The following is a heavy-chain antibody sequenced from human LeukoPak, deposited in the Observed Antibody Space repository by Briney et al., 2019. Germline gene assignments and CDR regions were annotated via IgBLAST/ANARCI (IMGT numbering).Heavy chain of an antibody. V-gene: IGHV4-39*01. D-gene: IGHD3-22*01. Sequence: SETLSLTCTVSGGSISSSSYYWGWIRQPPGKGLEWIGCIYYSGSTYYNPSLKSRVTISVDTSKNQFSLKLSSVTAADTAVYYCARNSAYYYDSSANWGQGTLVTVSS. CDR2: IYYSGST. CDR3: ARNSAYYYDSSAN. CDR1: GGSISSSSYY. J-gene: IGHJ4*02.